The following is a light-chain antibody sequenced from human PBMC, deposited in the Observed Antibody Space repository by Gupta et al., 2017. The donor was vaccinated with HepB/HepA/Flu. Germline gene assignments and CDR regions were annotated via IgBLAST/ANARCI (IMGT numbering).Light chain of an antibody. J-gene: IGKJ4*01. CDR1: QSISSY. Sequence: EIVLTQSPATLSLSPGERATLSCRASQSISSYLVWYQQKPGQAPRLLIYDASKRATGIPARFSGSGSGTDFTLTISSLEPEDFAVYHCQQRTTWPLTCGGGAKVELK. CDR3: QQRTTWPLT. V-gene: IGKV3-11*01. CDR2: DAS.